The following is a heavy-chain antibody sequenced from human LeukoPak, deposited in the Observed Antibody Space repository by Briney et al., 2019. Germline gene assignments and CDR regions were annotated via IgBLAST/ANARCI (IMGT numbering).Heavy chain of an antibody. Sequence: PSETLSLTCAVSGGSISSSNWWSWVRQPPGKGLEWIGEIYHSGSTNYNPSLKSRVTISVDKFKNQFSLKLSSVTAADTAVYYCARLQRITMNAFDIWGQGTMVTVSS. CDR1: GGSISSSNW. CDR2: IYHSGST. V-gene: IGHV4-4*02. J-gene: IGHJ3*02. CDR3: ARLQRITMNAFDI. D-gene: IGHD3-22*01.